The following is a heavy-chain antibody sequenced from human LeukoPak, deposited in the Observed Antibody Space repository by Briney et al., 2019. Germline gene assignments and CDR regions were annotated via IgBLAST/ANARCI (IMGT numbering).Heavy chain of an antibody. D-gene: IGHD4-11*01. CDR3: ARSVPDYTRFDY. V-gene: IGHV3-23*05. CDR1: GFTFSDYA. J-gene: IGHJ4*02. CDR2: FKTKYNQV. Sequence: GGSLRLSCVASGFTFSDYAMNWVRQAPGKGLEWVSTFKTKYNQVYYAESVRGRFTISTDNSNNTVYLQMNSLRAEDTALYYCARSVPDYTRFDYWGQGALVTVSS.